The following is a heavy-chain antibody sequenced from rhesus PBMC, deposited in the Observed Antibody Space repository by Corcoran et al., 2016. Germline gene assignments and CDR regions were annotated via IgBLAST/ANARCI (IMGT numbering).Heavy chain of an antibody. V-gene: IGHV4-122*02. D-gene: IGHD3-3*01. J-gene: IGHJ2*01. CDR1: GYSISSGYG. CDR2: ISYSGST. Sequence: QLQLQESGPGLVKPSETLSLTCAVSGYSISSGYGWSWIRQPPGKGLEWIGYISYSGSTSYNPSPKGRVNISRDTSKDQFSLKLSSVTAADTAVYYCARDAGRGGLFGLPALYFDLLGPGTPITISS. CDR3: ARDAGRGGLFGLPALYFDL.